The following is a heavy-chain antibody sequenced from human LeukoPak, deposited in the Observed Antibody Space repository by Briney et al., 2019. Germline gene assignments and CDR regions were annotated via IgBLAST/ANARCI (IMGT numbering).Heavy chain of an antibody. CDR2: IGTSGGDT. D-gene: IGHD6-19*01. J-gene: IGHJ6*03. V-gene: IGHV3-21*01. Sequence: GGSLRLSCAASGFTFSNCPMSWVRQAPGKGLEWVSSIGTSGGDTYYADSVKGRFTISRDNAKNSLYLQMNSLRAEDTAVYYCANGGFSSGTLIYYDYYYMDVWGKGTTVTVSS. CDR3: ANGGFSSGTLIYYDYYYMDV. CDR1: GFTFSNCP.